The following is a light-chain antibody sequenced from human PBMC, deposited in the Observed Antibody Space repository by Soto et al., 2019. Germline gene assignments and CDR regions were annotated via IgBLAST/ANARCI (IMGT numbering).Light chain of an antibody. J-gene: IGLJ1*01. Sequence: QSALTQPASVSGSPGQSITVSCTGSSSDVGAYHFVSWYQHHPGKAPKLILYEVTAHPSGVSSRFSGSKSGNTASLTISGLQADDEANYYCSSYTSSNTPYVFGTGTKVTAL. V-gene: IGLV2-14*01. CDR2: EVT. CDR1: SSDVGAYHF. CDR3: SSYTSSNTPYV.